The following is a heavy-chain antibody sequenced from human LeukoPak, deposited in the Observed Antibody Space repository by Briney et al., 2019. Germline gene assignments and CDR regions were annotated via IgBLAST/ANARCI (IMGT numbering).Heavy chain of an antibody. CDR1: GFTFSSYT. CDR3: ARGSYGSNAMVV. D-gene: IGHD5-18*01. Sequence: GGSLRLSCAASGFTFSSYTMNWVRQAPGKGLEWLSYITSTSCDIYYADSVKGRFTISRDNAKNSLYLQMNSLRDEDTAVYYCARGSYGSNAMVVWGQGTTVTVSS. V-gene: IGHV3-48*02. CDR2: ITSTSCDI. J-gene: IGHJ6*02.